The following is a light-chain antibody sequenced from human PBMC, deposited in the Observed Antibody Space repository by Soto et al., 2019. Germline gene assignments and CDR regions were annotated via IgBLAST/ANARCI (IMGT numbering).Light chain of an antibody. CDR3: QQRSNWPST. J-gene: IGKJ4*01. Sequence: LTQSPATLSLSPGHRATLSCRASQSVSSYLAWYQQKPGQAPRLLIYDASNRATGIPARFSGSGSGTDFTLTITSLEPEDFAVYYCQQRSNWPSTFGGGTKVEIK. CDR1: QSVSSY. V-gene: IGKV3-11*01. CDR2: DAS.